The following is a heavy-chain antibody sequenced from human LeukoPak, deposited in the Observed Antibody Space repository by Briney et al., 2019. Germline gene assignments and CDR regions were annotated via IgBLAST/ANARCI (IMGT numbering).Heavy chain of an antibody. Sequence: GGSLRLSCAASGFTFSSYSMNWVRQAPGKGLEWVSSISSSSSYIYYADSVKGRFTISRDNAKNSLYLQMNSLRAEDTAVYYCARDMRNRVIDPWGQGTLVTVSS. D-gene: IGHD1-14*01. V-gene: IGHV3-21*01. CDR1: GFTFSSYS. CDR2: ISSSSSYI. CDR3: ARDMRNRVIDP. J-gene: IGHJ5*02.